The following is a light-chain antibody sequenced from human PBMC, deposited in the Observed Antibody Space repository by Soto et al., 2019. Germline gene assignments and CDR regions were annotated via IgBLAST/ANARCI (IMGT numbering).Light chain of an antibody. J-gene: IGLJ2*01. CDR1: SSDIGAYNY. V-gene: IGLV2-14*03. CDR2: DVT. Sequence: QSVLTQPASVSGSPGQSITISCTGTSSDIGAYNYVSWYRHHPGKAPKLMIYDVTNRPSGVSNRFSGSKSGNTASLTISGLQAEDEDDYYCSSYTSSGTHVVFGGGTKLTVL. CDR3: SSYTSSGTHVV.